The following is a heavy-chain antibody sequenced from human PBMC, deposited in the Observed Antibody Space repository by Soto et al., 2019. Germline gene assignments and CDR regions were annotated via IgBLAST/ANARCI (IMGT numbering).Heavy chain of an antibody. J-gene: IGHJ4*02. CDR2: IYNGATT. CDR3: ARDDSQRPATY. D-gene: IGHD1-26*01. V-gene: IGHV4-59*11. CDR1: GGSISSHY. Sequence: PSETLSLTCIVSGGSISSHYWTWTRQPPGKGLEWIGCIYNGATTNYNPSLKSRVTISVDTSKNQFSLKLTSVTAADTAVYYCARDDSQRPATYWGQGTPVIVSS.